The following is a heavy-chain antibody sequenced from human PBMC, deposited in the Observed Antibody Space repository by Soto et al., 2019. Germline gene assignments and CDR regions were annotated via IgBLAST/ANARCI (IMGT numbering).Heavy chain of an antibody. D-gene: IGHD1-1*01. CDR2: IYPGDSDT. CDR3: ARIPSTGPYYFDY. CDR1: GYTFTNYW. Sequence: GESLKISCKGSGYTFTNYWMGWVRQMPGKGLEWMEIIYPGDSDTRYSPSFQGQVTISADKSTSTAYLQWSSLKASDTAMYYCARIPSTGPYYFDYWGQGTLVTVSS. J-gene: IGHJ4*01. V-gene: IGHV5-51*01.